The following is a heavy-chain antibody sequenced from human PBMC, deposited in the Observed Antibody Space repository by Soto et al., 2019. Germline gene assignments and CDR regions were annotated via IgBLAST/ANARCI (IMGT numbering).Heavy chain of an antibody. CDR3: VRSKGGYSYGTPFDY. Sequence: PGGSLSLSCAASGFPFSDHYMDWVRQAPGKGLEWVGRTRNKANSYTTEYAASVKGRFTTSRDNAKNSLYLQMNSLRPEDTALYYCVRSKGGYSYGTPFDYWGQGTLVTVSS. CDR1: GFPFSDHY. J-gene: IGHJ4*02. D-gene: IGHD5-18*01. CDR2: TRNKANSYTT. V-gene: IGHV3-72*01.